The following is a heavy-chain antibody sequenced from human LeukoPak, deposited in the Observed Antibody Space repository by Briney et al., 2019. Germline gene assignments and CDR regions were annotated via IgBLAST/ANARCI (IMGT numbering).Heavy chain of an antibody. CDR2: IIPIFGTA. V-gene: IGHV1-69*05. CDR1: GGTFSSYA. J-gene: IGHJ6*03. CDR3: ARDVTVAGTFTRQNYYYYYMDV. D-gene: IGHD6-19*01. Sequence: SVKVSCKASGGTFSSYAISWVRQAPGQGLEWMGRIIPIFGTANYAQKFQGRVTITTDESTRTAYMELRSLRSEDTAVYYCARDVTVAGTFTRQNYYYYYMDVWGKGTTVTVSS.